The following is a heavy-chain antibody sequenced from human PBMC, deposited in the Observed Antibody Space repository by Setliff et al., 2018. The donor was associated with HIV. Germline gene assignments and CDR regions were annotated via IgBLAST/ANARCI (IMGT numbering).Heavy chain of an antibody. Sequence: GESLKISCKGSGTSFTTYWIGWVRQMPGKGLEWMGIIYPDDSDTRYNTSFQGQVTISADKSINTAYLQWSSLKASDTAIYYCARQYRFPYGDAVQGFDVWGRGTMVTVSS. CDR2: IYPDDSDT. J-gene: IGHJ3*01. D-gene: IGHD2-21*02. CDR1: GTSFTTYW. CDR3: ARQYRFPYGDAVQGFDV. V-gene: IGHV5-51*01.